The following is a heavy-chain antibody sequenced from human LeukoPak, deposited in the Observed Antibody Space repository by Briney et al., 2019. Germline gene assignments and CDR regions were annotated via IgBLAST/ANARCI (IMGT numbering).Heavy chain of an antibody. CDR2: ISYDGSDK. Sequence: PGRSLRLSCAASGFTFSSYTIHWVRQAPGKGLEWVAVISYDGSDKYYADSVKGRFTISRDNSKNTLYLQMNSLRAEDTAVYYCARGTYYDFWSGPERVAYYFDYWGQGTLVTVSS. D-gene: IGHD3-3*01. V-gene: IGHV3-30*04. J-gene: IGHJ4*02. CDR1: GFTFSSYT. CDR3: ARGTYYDFWSGPERVAYYFDY.